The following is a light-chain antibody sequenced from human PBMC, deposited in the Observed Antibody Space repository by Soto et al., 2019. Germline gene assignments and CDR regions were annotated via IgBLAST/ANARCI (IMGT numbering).Light chain of an antibody. CDR1: QTISSW. J-gene: IGKJ3*01. V-gene: IGKV1-5*03. Sequence: DIQMTQSPSTLSGSVGDRVTITCRASQTISSWLAWYQQKPGKAPKLLIYKASTLKSGVPSRFSGSGSGTEFTLTISSLQPEDFATYYCQQYYRYPPAFGPGTKVDIK. CDR2: KAS. CDR3: QQYYRYPPA.